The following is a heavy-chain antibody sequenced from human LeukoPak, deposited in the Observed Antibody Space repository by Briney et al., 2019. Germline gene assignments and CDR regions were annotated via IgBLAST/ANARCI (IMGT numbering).Heavy chain of an antibody. CDR2: INPNNGGT. Sequence: PSVTVSFKASGYTFTVNNMHWVRQAPGQGLEWMGWINPNNGGTNYSHKFQSRVIVTRDMSISTDYMELSSLRSDDTSVYYCSSARGVGTSFNIDYWGQGTLVTVSS. V-gene: IGHV1-2*02. J-gene: IGHJ4*02. CDR1: GYTFTVNN. D-gene: IGHD3-10*01. CDR3: SSARGVGTSFNIDY.